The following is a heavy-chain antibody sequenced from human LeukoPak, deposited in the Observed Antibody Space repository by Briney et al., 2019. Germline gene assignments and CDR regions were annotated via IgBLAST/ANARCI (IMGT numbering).Heavy chain of an antibody. CDR2: ISYDGSNK. D-gene: IGHD3-22*01. V-gene: IGHV3-30-3*01. Sequence: GGSPRLSCAASGSTFSSYAMHWVRQAPGKGLEWVAVISYDGSNKYYADSVKGRFTISRDNSKNTLYLQMNSLRAEDTAVYYCARDLHRAIYYYDSSGYSFDYWGQGTLVTVSS. CDR1: GSTFSSYA. CDR3: ARDLHRAIYYYDSSGYSFDY. J-gene: IGHJ4*02.